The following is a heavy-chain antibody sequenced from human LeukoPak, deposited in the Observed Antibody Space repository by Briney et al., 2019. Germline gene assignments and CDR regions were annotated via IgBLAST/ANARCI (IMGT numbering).Heavy chain of an antibody. D-gene: IGHD5-18*01. J-gene: IGHJ4*02. CDR3: ATDAEDTAMVGLAQKPLDY. CDR1: GYTFTDHY. Sequence: ASVKVSCKVSGYTFTDHYMHWVQQAPGKGLEWMGLVDPEDGETIYAEKFQGRVTITADTSTDTAYMELSSLRSEDTAVYYCATDAEDTAMVGLAQKPLDYWGQGTLVTVSS. V-gene: IGHV1-69-2*01. CDR2: VDPEDGET.